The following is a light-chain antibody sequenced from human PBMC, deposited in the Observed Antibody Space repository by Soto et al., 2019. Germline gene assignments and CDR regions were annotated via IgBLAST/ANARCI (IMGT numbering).Light chain of an antibody. J-gene: IGKJ4*01. Sequence: EIVLTQSPATLSLSPGERATLSCRASQSVSSYLAWYHQKPGQAPRLLIYDASNRATGIPARFSGSGSGTDFTLTISILEPEDFAVYYCQQRSNWPRALTFGGGTKVEIK. CDR2: DAS. V-gene: IGKV3-11*01. CDR1: QSVSSY. CDR3: QQRSNWPRALT.